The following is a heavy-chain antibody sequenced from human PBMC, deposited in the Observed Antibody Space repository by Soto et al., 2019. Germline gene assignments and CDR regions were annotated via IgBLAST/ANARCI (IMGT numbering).Heavy chain of an antibody. CDR2: INAGNGNT. V-gene: IGHV1-3*01. CDR1: GYTFTSYA. D-gene: IGHD3-22*01. J-gene: IGHJ4*02. Sequence: GASVKVSCKASGYTFTSYAMHWVRQAPGQRLEWMGWINAGNGNTKYSQKFQGRVTITRDTSASTAYMELSSLRSEDTAVYYCARSTNYYDSSGYYRCDYWGQRPLVPVSS. CDR3: ARSTNYYDSSGYYRCDY.